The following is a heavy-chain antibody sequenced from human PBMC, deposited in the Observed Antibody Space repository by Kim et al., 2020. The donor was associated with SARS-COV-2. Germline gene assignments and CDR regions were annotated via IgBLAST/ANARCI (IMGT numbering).Heavy chain of an antibody. CDR2: IIPILGIA. D-gene: IGHD3-22*01. Sequence: SVKVSCKASGGTFSSYTISWVRQAPGQGLEWMGRIIPILGIANYAQKFQGRVTITADKSTSTAYMELSSLRSEDTAVYYCARDLVHYDSSGQPHWGQGTLVTVSS. J-gene: IGHJ4*02. V-gene: IGHV1-69*04. CDR3: ARDLVHYDSSGQPH. CDR1: GGTFSSYT.